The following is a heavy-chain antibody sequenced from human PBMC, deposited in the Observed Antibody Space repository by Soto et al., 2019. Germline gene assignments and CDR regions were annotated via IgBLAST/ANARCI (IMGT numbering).Heavy chain of an antibody. CDR3: ARDSSGPGYSYGKFDY. Sequence: SETLSLTCTVSGVSVSTGGYFWTWIRQHLGKGLEWIGNIYYSGMTYYNPSLRGRVSISLDPSESQFSLKLNSVTAADTAVYYCARDSSGPGYSYGKFDYWGQGALVTVSS. J-gene: IGHJ4*02. CDR2: IYYSGMT. V-gene: IGHV4-31*03. CDR1: GVSVSTGGYF. D-gene: IGHD5-18*01.